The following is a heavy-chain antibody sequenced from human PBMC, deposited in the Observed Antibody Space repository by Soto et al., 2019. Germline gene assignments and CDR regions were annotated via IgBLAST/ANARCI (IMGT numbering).Heavy chain of an antibody. V-gene: IGHV1-18*04. CDR2: ISTYNGDT. Sequence: ASVKVSCKASGYSFTSYGINWVRQAPGQGLEWMGWISTYNGDTNYAQKLQGRVTMTTDTSTTTAYMELRSLRSDDTAVYYCARGDSTGSPRGWFDPWGQGTRVTVSS. D-gene: IGHD6-19*01. J-gene: IGHJ5*02. CDR3: ARGDSTGSPRGWFDP. CDR1: GYSFTSYG.